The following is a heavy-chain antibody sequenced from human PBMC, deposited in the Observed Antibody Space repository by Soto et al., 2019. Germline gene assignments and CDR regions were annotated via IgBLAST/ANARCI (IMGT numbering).Heavy chain of an antibody. J-gene: IGHJ6*02. Sequence: QVQLVQSGAEVKKPGSSVKVSCKASGGTFSSYAISWVRQAPGQGLEWMGGIIPIFGTANYAQKFQRRVTITADESTSTAYMELSSLRSEDTAVDYCARRSGSGYYYYYYGMDVWGQGTTVTVSS. CDR1: GGTFSSYA. D-gene: IGHD3-10*01. CDR2: IIPIFGTA. CDR3: ARRSGSGYYYYYYGMDV. V-gene: IGHV1-69*01.